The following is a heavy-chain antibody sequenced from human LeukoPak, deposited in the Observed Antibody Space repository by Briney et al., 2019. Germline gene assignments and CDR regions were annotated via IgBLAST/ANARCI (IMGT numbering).Heavy chain of an antibody. D-gene: IGHD3-22*01. V-gene: IGHV3-23*01. CDR3: ARSRSGYYEDY. CDR1: GFTFTTYA. Sequence: GGSLRLSCGASGFTFTTYAMTWVRQAPGKGLEWVSTISGSGGSTYYSDSVKGRFTISRDNSKNTLYLQMNSLRAEDTAVYYCARSRSGYYEDYWGQGTLVTVSS. J-gene: IGHJ4*02. CDR2: ISGSGGST.